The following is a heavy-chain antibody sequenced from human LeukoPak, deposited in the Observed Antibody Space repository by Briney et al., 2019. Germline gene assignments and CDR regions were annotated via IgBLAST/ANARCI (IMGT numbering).Heavy chain of an antibody. D-gene: IGHD3-10*01. V-gene: IGHV3-49*03. CDR3: TRSISGSYYYGMDV. J-gene: IGHJ6*02. CDR2: IRSKAYGGTT. Sequence: GSLRLSCTASGFTFGDYAMSWFRQAPGKGLEWVGFIRSKAYGGTTEYAASVKGRFTISRDDSKSIAYLQMNSLKTEDTAVYYCTRSISGSYYYGMDVWGQGTTVTVSS. CDR1: GFTFGDYA.